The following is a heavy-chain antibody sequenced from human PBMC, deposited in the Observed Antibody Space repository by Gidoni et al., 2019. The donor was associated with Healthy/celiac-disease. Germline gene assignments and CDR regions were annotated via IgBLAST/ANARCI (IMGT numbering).Heavy chain of an antibody. CDR3: ARGGDYGDYVVGWFDY. J-gene: IGHJ4*02. Sequence: QVQLVESGGGVVQPGRSLRLSCAASGFTFSSYGMHWVRQAPGKGLGWVAVIWYDGSNKYYADSVKGRFTISRDNSKNTLYLQMNSLRAEDTAVYYCARGGDYGDYVVGWFDYWGQGTLVTVSS. CDR2: IWYDGSNK. V-gene: IGHV3-33*01. CDR1: GFTFSSYG. D-gene: IGHD4-17*01.